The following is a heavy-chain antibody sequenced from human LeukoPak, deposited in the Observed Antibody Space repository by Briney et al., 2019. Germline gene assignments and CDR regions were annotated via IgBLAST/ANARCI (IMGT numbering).Heavy chain of an antibody. CDR3: ARRGYSYGYYAFDI. D-gene: IGHD5-18*01. CDR1: GFTFSSYA. V-gene: IGHV3-23*01. CDR2: ISGSGGST. Sequence: PGGSLRLSCAASGFTFSSYAMSWVRQAPGKGLEWVSAISGSGGSTYYADSVKGRFTISRDNSKNTLYFQMNSLRAEDTAVYYCARRGYSYGYYAFDIWGQGTMVTVSS. J-gene: IGHJ3*02.